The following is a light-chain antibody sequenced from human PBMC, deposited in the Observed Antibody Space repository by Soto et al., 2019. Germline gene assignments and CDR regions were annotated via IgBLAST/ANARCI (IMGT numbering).Light chain of an antibody. CDR1: QGIARV. V-gene: IGKV1-12*01. CDR3: QQAYSFPIT. Sequence: DIQMTQSPSSVSASVGDRVTITCRASQGIARVLGWYQQKPGKAPKILIFAASSLQSGVPSRFSASGSGTDFTLSISNLQPEDFATYYCQQAYSFPITFGQGTRLEIK. CDR2: AAS. J-gene: IGKJ5*01.